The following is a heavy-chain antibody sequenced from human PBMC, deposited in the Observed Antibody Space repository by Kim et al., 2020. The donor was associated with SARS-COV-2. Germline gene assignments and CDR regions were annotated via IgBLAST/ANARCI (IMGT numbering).Heavy chain of an antibody. CDR2: IKSKTDGGTT. CDR3: TTAGRIDSSWYYYYYYGMDV. D-gene: IGHD6-13*01. CDR1: GFTFSNAW. V-gene: IGHV3-15*01. J-gene: IGHJ6*02. Sequence: GGSLRLSCAASGFTFSNAWMSWVRQAPGKGLEWVGRIKSKTDGGTTDYAAPVKGRFTISRDDSKNTLYLQMNSLKTEDTAVYYCTTAGRIDSSWYYYYYYGMDVWGQGTTVTVAS.